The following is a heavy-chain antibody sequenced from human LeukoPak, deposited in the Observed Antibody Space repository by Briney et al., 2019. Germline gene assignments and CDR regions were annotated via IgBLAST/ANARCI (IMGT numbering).Heavy chain of an antibody. J-gene: IGHJ4*02. D-gene: IGHD2-15*01. CDR3: ARFGYVAAVDV. CDR2: INPAGSET. Sequence: GGSLRLSCAASGFSFSAYWLTWVRQAPGTGLEWVANINPAGSETYYVDPVKGRFSISRDNAKNLVYLQMNSLRAEDTAVYHCARFGYVAAVDVWGQGTSVTVSS. V-gene: IGHV3-7*01. CDR1: GFSFSAYW.